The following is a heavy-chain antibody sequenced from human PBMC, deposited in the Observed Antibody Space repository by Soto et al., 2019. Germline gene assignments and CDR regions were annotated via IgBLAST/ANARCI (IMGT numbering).Heavy chain of an antibody. CDR3: AKGVIRFGELSP. CDR2: IIGNGGTT. Sequence: PGGSLRLSCAASGFTFSNYAMSWVRQAPGKGLEWVSAIIGNGGTTYYADSVKGRFTISRDNSKNTVYLQMNSLRAEDTAVYYCAKGVIRFGELSPRGQGTLVTVSS. D-gene: IGHD3-10*01. CDR1: GFTFSNYA. J-gene: IGHJ1*01. V-gene: IGHV3-23*01.